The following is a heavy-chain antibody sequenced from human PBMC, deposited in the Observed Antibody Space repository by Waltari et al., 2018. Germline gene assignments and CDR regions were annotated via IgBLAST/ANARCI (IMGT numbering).Heavy chain of an antibody. V-gene: IGHV4-39*07. CDR1: GGPISSRRYY. CDR3: ARGLSGDGYRTTRYFDL. CDR2: IYYRGST. D-gene: IGHD1-7*01. Sequence: QLQLQESGPGLVKPSETPSLTCTVSGGPISSRRYYWGGIRQPPGKGLEWIGSIYYRGSTYYNPSLKSRVTISVDTSKNQFSLKLSSVTAADTAVYYCARGLSGDGYRTTRYFDLWGRGTLVTVSS. J-gene: IGHJ2*01.